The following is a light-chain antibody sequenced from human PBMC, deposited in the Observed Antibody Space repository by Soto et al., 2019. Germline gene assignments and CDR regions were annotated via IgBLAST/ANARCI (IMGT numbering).Light chain of an antibody. CDR3: LQDYNYPRT. Sequence: AIQITQSPSSLSASVGDRVTLTCRASQDIRKDLAWYQQKSGTAPKLLIYGASNLQSGVPSRFSGSGSGTDFTLTISSLQPEDFAAYYCLQDYNYPRTFGQGTKVEI. V-gene: IGKV1-6*02. CDR2: GAS. J-gene: IGKJ1*01. CDR1: QDIRKD.